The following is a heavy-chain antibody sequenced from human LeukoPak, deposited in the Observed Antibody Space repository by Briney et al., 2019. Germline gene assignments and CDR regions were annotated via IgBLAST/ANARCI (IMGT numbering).Heavy chain of an antibody. V-gene: IGHV3-7*01. Sequence: GGSLRLSRAASGFNLGAFWMSWVRQAPGKGLEWVANIKEDGSTKFYVDSVKGRFTISRDNAKNSLYLQMNSLRAEDTAMYFCARDGGYCSGITCPGDLWGQGTLVTVSP. CDR3: ARDGGYCSGITCPGDL. CDR1: GFNLGAFW. D-gene: IGHD2-2*01. CDR2: IKEDGSTK. J-gene: IGHJ4*02.